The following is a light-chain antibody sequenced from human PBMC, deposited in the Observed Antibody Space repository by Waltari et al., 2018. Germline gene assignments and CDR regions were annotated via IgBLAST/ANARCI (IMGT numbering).Light chain of an antibody. Sequence: QSALTQPASVSGSPGQSISISCTGSSTDLGSSTLVPSYQHHPDKAPKLPFDGGTGRPSGFSHRYSGSNSGNTASLTVSTLQAEDEADYYCFSYADGRSLVFGGGTKVTVL. V-gene: IGLV2-23*01. CDR3: FSYADGRSLV. CDR2: GGT. CDR1: STDLGSSTL. J-gene: IGLJ2*01.